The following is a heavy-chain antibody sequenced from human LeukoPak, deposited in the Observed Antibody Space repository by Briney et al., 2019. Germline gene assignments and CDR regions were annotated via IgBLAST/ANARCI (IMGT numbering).Heavy chain of an antibody. CDR1: GFTFSSYA. J-gene: IGHJ4*02. D-gene: IGHD5-12*01. CDR2: ISGGGGST. V-gene: IGHV3-23*01. Sequence: AGGSLRLSCAASGFTFSSYAMSWVRQAPGKGLEWVSAISGGGGSTYYADSVKGRFTISGDNSKNTLYLQMNSLRAEDTAVYYCASYPVDDYWGQGTLVTVSS. CDR3: ASYPVDDY.